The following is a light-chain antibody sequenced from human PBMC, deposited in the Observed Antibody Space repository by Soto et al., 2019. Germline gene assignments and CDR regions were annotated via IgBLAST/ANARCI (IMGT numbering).Light chain of an antibody. CDR3: QQYNSYSQT. V-gene: IGKV1-5*03. CDR1: QSISDW. Sequence: DIQMTQSPSTLSAFVGDRVTITCRASQSISDWLAWYQQKPGKAPKLLIYKASSLESGVPSRFSGSGSGTEFTLTISSLQPDDFATYYCQQYNSYSQTFGQGTKVEIK. J-gene: IGKJ1*01. CDR2: KAS.